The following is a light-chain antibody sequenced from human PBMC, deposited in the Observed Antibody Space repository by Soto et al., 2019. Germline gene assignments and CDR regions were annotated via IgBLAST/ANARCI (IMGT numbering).Light chain of an antibody. CDR1: QSVSSSY. CDR2: GAS. V-gene: IGKV3-20*01. Sequence: EIVLTQSPGTLSLSPGERATLSCRASQSVSSSYLAWYQQKPGQAPRHLIYGASSRATGIPDRFSGSGSGTDFTLTITRLEPEDFAVYYCRQYGSSPPYTFGQWTKLEIK. J-gene: IGKJ2*01. CDR3: RQYGSSPPYT.